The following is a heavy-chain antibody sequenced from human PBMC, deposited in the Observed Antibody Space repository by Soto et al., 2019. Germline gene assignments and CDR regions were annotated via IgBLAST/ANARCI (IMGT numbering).Heavy chain of an antibody. Sequence: GGSLRLSGAASGFTFSSYAMSWVRQAPGKGLEWVSVISSRGGSTYYADSVKGRFTISRDNSKNTLYLQMNSLRAEDTAVYYCAKDLPDPGYYWGQGTLVTVSS. J-gene: IGHJ4*02. V-gene: IGHV3-23*01. CDR2: ISSRGGST. CDR3: AKDLPDPGYY. CDR1: GFTFSSYA.